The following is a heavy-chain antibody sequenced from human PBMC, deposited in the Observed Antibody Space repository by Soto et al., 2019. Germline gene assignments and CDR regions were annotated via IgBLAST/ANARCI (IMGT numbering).Heavy chain of an antibody. J-gene: IGHJ5*02. V-gene: IGHV4-30-4*01. CDR1: GGSISSGDYY. CDR2: IYYSGST. D-gene: IGHD2-15*01. CDR3: DRAVEDCSGGSCYNWFEP. Sequence: SETLSLTCTVSGGSISSGDYYWSWIRQPPGKGLEWIGYIYYSGSTYYNPSLKSRVTISVDTSKNQFSLKLSSVPADDTAVYYCDRAVEDCSGGSCYNWFEPWGQGPLVTVSS.